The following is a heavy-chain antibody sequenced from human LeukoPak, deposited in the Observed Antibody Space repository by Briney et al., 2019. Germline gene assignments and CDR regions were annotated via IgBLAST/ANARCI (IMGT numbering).Heavy chain of an antibody. D-gene: IGHD3-10*01. V-gene: IGHV4-4*02. CDR3: ARGGERDFITMPQFDY. CDR2: IYHSGST. Sequence: SETLSLTCAVSGGSISSSNWWSWVRQPPGKGLEWIGEIYHSGSTNYNPSLKSRVTISVDKSKNQFSLKLSSVTAADTAVYYCARGGERDFITMPQFDYWGQGTLVTVSS. J-gene: IGHJ4*02. CDR1: GGSISSSNW.